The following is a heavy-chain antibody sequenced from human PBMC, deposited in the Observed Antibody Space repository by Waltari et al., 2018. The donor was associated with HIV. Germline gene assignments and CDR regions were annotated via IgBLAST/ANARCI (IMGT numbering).Heavy chain of an antibody. Sequence: QVQLQESGPGLVKPSQTLSLTCTVSGGSISSGSYYWSWIRQPAGKGLEWIGRIYTSGSTNYNPSHKSRVTISVDTSKTQFSLKLSSVTAADTAVYYCASLPHCTNGVCYAFDIWGQGTMVTVSS. D-gene: IGHD2-8*01. CDR1: GGSISSGSYY. V-gene: IGHV4-61*02. CDR3: ASLPHCTNGVCYAFDI. CDR2: IYTSGST. J-gene: IGHJ3*02.